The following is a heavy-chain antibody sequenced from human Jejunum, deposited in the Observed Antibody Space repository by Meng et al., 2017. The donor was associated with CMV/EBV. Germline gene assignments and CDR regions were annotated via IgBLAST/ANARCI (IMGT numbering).Heavy chain of an antibody. Sequence: FTFSNYGMHWVRQAPGKGLEWVTFIRYDGSNQYYADSVKGRFTISRDTSKNTLYLQMNSLRAEDTAVYYCAKTANISFANNWFDLWGHGTLVTVSS. D-gene: IGHD2-21*02. CDR1: FTFSNYG. J-gene: IGHJ5*02. V-gene: IGHV3-30*02. CDR2: IRYDGSNQ. CDR3: AKTANISFANNWFDL.